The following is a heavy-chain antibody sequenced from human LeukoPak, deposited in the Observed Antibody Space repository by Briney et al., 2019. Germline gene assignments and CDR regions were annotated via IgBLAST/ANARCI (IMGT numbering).Heavy chain of an antibody. CDR2: IYYSGST. CDR3: AGLDSYGSQTFDY. D-gene: IGHD5-18*01. J-gene: IGHJ4*02. CDR1: GGSISSYY. Sequence: PSETLSLTCTVSGGSISSYYWSWIRQPPGKGLEWIGYIYYSGSTNYNPSLKSRVTISVDTSKNQFSLKLSSVTAADTAVYYCAGLDSYGSQTFDYWGQGTLVTVSS. V-gene: IGHV4-59*01.